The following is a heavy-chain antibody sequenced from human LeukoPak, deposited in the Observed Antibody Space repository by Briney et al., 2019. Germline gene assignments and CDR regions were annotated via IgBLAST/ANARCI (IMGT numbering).Heavy chain of an antibody. D-gene: IGHD3-22*01. CDR1: GGSFSGYY. J-gene: IGHJ5*02. CDR3: ARKTMIVVVNWFDP. Sequence: SETLSLTCAVYGGSFSGYYWSWIRQPPGKGLEWIGKINHSGSTNYNPSLKSRVTISVDTSKNQFSLKLSSVTAADTAVYYCARKTMIVVVNWFDPWGQGILVTVSS. V-gene: IGHV4-34*01. CDR2: INHSGST.